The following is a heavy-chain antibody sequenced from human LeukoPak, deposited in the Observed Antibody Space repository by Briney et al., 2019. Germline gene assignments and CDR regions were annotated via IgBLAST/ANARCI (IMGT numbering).Heavy chain of an antibody. V-gene: IGHV3-49*04. Sequence: GGSLRLSCAASGFTFSSYSMNWVRQAPGKGLEWVGFMRSKPYGGTAEYAASVRGRFTISRDDSKGIAYLQMRSLKTEDTAVYYCTTVSGSYYDLYYFDYWGQGTLVTVSS. CDR3: TTVSGSYYDLYYFDY. D-gene: IGHD1-26*01. CDR2: MRSKPYGGTA. J-gene: IGHJ4*02. CDR1: GFTFSSYS.